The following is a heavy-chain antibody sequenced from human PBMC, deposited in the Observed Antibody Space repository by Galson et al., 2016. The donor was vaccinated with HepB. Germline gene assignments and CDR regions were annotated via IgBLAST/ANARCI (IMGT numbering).Heavy chain of an antibody. J-gene: IGHJ5*02. V-gene: IGHV4-30-2*01. Sequence: TLSLTCVVSGGSISSGGYSWSWVRQPPGKGLEWIGYIYHSVNSEYNPSLRGRVSLSVDRSKNQFSLKLSSVTAADTAVYYCARKFNTGGFSDLWGQGTLVTVSS. D-gene: IGHD7-27*01. CDR3: ARKFNTGGFSDL. CDR2: IYHSVNS. CDR1: GGSISSGGYS.